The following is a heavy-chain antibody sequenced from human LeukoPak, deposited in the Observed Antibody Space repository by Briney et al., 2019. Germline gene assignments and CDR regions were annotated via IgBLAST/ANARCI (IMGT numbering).Heavy chain of an antibody. CDR2: IKSKSDGGTP. CDR1: GFTFSNAW. D-gene: IGHD3-22*01. CDR3: ARDRWYYYDSSDYYHDAFDI. V-gene: IGHV3-15*01. Sequence: GGSLRLSCAASGFTFSNAWMSWVRQAPGKGLEWVGRIKSKSDGGTPDYAAPVKGRFTISRDDSKDTLYLQMNSLRAEDTAVYYCARDRWYYYDSSDYYHDAFDIWGQGTMVTVSS. J-gene: IGHJ3*02.